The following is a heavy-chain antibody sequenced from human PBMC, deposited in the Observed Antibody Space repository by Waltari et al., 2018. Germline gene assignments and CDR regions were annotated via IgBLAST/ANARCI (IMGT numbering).Heavy chain of an antibody. CDR1: GGSFTNDY. V-gene: IGHV4-4*09. Sequence: QVTLQQSGPGLLKPSETLSLTCTVSGGSFTNDYWRWIRQPPGKGREWIGYISVSGGTNYNPSLQSRVTMSADTAENQISLTLTSVTAADTAVYYCARSWSAHYYYYIDVWGKGTTVTVSS. CDR2: ISVSGGT. D-gene: IGHD1-26*01. CDR3: ARSWSAHYYYYIDV. J-gene: IGHJ6*03.